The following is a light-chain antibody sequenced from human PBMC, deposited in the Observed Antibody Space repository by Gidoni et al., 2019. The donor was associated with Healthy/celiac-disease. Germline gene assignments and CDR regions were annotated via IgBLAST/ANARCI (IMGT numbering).Light chain of an antibody. CDR3: QKYNSGPFT. J-gene: IGKJ3*01. CDR2: AAS. CDR1: QGISNY. V-gene: IGKV1-27*01. Sequence: IQMTQSPSSRSASVGDRVTITCRASQGISNYLAWYQQKPGKVPKLLIYAASTLQSGVQSRCSGSGSGTEFTLTISSLQPEDVATYYCQKYNSGPFTFGPXTKVDIK.